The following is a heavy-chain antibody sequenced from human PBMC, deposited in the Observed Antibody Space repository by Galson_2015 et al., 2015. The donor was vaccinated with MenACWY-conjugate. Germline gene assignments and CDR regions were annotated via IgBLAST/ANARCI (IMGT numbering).Heavy chain of an antibody. CDR2: IKQDGSDK. V-gene: IGHV3-7*03. CDR3: ARWAYCSGGSCHRYDH. D-gene: IGHD2-15*01. Sequence: SLRLSCAASGFTFSSHWMSWVRQAPGKGLEWVANIKQDGSDKYYVDSVKGRFTISRDNAKNSLYLQMNSLRAEDTAIYYCARWAYCSGGSCHRYDHWCQGTLVTVSS. J-gene: IGHJ4*02. CDR1: GFTFSSHW.